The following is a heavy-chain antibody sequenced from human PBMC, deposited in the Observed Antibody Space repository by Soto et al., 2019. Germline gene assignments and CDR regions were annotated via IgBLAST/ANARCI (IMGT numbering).Heavy chain of an antibody. J-gene: IGHJ4*02. V-gene: IGHV3-23*01. Sequence: EVQLLESGGGLVQPGGSLRISCAASGFTFSSYAMSWVRQAPGKGLEWVSAISGSGGSTYYADSVKGRFTISRDNSKNTLYLQMNSLRAEDTAVYYCAKGGDGYNGWNYFDCWGQGTLVTVSS. D-gene: IGHD5-12*01. CDR2: ISGSGGST. CDR3: AKGGDGYNGWNYFDC. CDR1: GFTFSSYA.